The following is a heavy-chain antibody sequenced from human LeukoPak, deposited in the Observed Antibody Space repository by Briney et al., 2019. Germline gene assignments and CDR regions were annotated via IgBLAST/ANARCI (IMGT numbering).Heavy chain of an antibody. Sequence: GESLTLSCAASGFTFSSYGMHWVRQPPGKGMEWVAVISYDGSNKYCADSVKGRFTISRDNSKNTLYLQMNSLRAEDTAVYYCAKEAYSSSCADYWGQGALVTVSS. CDR3: AKEAYSSSCADY. CDR2: ISYDGSNK. D-gene: IGHD6-13*01. V-gene: IGHV3-30*18. CDR1: GFTFSSYG. J-gene: IGHJ4*02.